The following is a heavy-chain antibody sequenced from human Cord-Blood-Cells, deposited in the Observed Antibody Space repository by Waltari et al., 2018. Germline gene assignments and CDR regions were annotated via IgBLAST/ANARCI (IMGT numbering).Heavy chain of an antibody. CDR2: INHSGST. CDR1: GGSFSGYY. J-gene: IGHJ4*02. D-gene: IGHD5-12*01. V-gene: IGHV4-34*01. Sequence: QVQLQQWGAGLLKPSETLSLTCAVYGGSFSGYYWSWIRQPPGKGLEWIGEINHSGSTNDNASLKSRVTISVDTSKNQFSLKLSSVTAADTAVYYCARASWPYYFDYWGQGTLVTVSS. CDR3: ARASWPYYFDY.